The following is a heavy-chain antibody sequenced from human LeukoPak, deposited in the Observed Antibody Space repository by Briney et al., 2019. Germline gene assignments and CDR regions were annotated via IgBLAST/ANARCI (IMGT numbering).Heavy chain of an antibody. CDR3: ATGGGTPKDY. CDR1: GGTFSSYA. D-gene: IGHD2-15*01. CDR2: FDPEDGET. V-gene: IGHV1-24*01. Sequence: ASVKVSCKASGGTFSSYAISWVRQAPGKGLEWMGGFDPEDGETIYAQKFQGRVTMTEDTSTDTAYMELSSLRSEDTAVYYCATGGGTPKDYWGQGTLVTVSS. J-gene: IGHJ4*02.